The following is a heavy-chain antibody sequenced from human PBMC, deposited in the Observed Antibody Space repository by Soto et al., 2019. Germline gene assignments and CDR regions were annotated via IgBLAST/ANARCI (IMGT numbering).Heavy chain of an antibody. CDR3: ARGTSSSWRPSFDY. CDR2: INHSGST. CDR1: GGSFSGYY. J-gene: IGHJ4*02. V-gene: IGHV4-34*01. Sequence: TLSLTCAVYGGSFSGYYWSWIRQPPGKGLEWIGEINHSGSTNYNPSLKSRVTISVDTSKNQFSLKLSSVTATDTAVYYCARGTSSSWRPSFDYWGQGTLVTVSS. D-gene: IGHD6-13*01.